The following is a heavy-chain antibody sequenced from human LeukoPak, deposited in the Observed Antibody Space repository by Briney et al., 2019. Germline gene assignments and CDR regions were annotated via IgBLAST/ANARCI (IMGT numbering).Heavy chain of an antibody. J-gene: IGHJ4*02. CDR2: ISSSSSNI. CDR1: GFTFSDYA. D-gene: IGHD6-13*01. Sequence: GGSLRLSCAASGFTFSDYAMNWVRQAPGKVLEWISYISSSSSNIYYADSVRGRFTISRDNAKNSLYLEVNSLRAEDTAVYYCANLFASSWSVDYWGRGTLVTVSS. CDR3: ANLFASSWSVDY. V-gene: IGHV3-48*04.